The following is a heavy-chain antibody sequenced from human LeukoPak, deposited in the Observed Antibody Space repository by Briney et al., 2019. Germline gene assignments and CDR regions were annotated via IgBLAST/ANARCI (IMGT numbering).Heavy chain of an antibody. D-gene: IGHD3-16*01. Sequence: TGESLKISCKGSGFSFTTYWIGWVRQMPGKGLEWMGIIYPSDPDTTYSPSFQGQVTISADKSISTAYLQWSSLKASDTAMYYCARRYGGGGREYFHHWGQGTLVTVSS. CDR2: IYPSDPDT. CDR3: ARRYGGGGREYFHH. CDR1: GFSFTTYW. J-gene: IGHJ1*01. V-gene: IGHV5-51*01.